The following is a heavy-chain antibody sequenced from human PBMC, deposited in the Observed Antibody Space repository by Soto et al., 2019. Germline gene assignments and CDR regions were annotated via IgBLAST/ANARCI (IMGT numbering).Heavy chain of an antibody. V-gene: IGHV1-18*01. CDR2: ISAYNGNT. J-gene: IGHJ6*02. D-gene: IGHD3-10*01. CDR3: ATAYGSGSTSGMDV. CDR1: GYTFTSYG. Sequence: GASVKVSCKASGYTFTSYGISWVRQAPGQGLEWMGWISAYNGNTNYAQKFQGRVTMTEDTSTDTAYMELSSLRSEDTAVYYCATAYGSGSTSGMDVWGQGTTVTVSS.